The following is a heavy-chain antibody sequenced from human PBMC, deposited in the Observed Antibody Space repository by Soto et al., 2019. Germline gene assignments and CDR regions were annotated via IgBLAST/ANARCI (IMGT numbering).Heavy chain of an antibody. Sequence: SETLSLTCTVSGGSISSGGYYWSWIRQHPGKGLEWIGYIYYSGSTYYNPSLKSRVTISVDTSKNQFSLKLSSVTAADTAVYYWGRSFGVAAAGPFEQWGEGILVTVCS. V-gene: IGHV4-31*03. D-gene: IGHD6-13*01. CDR2: IYYSGST. J-gene: IGHJ4*02. CDR1: GGSISSGGYY. CDR3: GRSFGVAAAGPFEQ.